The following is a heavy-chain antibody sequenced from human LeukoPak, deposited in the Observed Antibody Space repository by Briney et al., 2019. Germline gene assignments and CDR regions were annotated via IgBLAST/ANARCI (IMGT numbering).Heavy chain of an antibody. CDR2: ISSSSTTI. V-gene: IGHV3-48*04. CDR1: GFSFTTYV. CDR3: ARNRFPITGTTNNYYYMDV. J-gene: IGHJ6*03. D-gene: IGHD1-7*01. Sequence: GGSLRLSCAASGFSFTTYVFHWVRQAPGKGLEWLSYISSSSTTIYYADSVKGRFTISRDNAKNSLYLQMNSLKAEDTAVYYCARNRFPITGTTNNYYYMDVWGKGTTVTVSS.